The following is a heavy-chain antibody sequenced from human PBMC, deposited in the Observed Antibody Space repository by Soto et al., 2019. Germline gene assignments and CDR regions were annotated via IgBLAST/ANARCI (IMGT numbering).Heavy chain of an antibody. V-gene: IGHV2-5*02. CDR2: IYWDDDK. Sequence: QITLKESGPTLVKPTQTLTLTCTFSGFSLSTSGVGVGWIRQPPGKALEWLALIYWDDDKRYSPSLKSRLTITKDTSKNQVVLTMTNMDPVDTATYYCAHSWIQVWLLGGYYFDYWGQGTLVTVSS. J-gene: IGHJ4*02. CDR3: AHSWIQVWLLGGYYFDY. CDR1: GFSLSTSGVG. D-gene: IGHD5-18*01.